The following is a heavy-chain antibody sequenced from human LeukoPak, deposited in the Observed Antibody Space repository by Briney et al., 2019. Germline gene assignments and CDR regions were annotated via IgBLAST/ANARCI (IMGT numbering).Heavy chain of an antibody. Sequence: GGSLRLSCAASGFTFSGFWMSWVRQAPGKGLEWVSGIGTSGDNTYYADSVKGQFTISRDNSKNTLYLRMNSLRAEDTAVYYCAKYSAATLYYFVHWGQGTLVTVSS. CDR2: IGTSGDNT. CDR1: GFTFSGFW. V-gene: IGHV3-23*01. CDR3: AKYSAATLYYFVH. J-gene: IGHJ4*02. D-gene: IGHD2-15*01.